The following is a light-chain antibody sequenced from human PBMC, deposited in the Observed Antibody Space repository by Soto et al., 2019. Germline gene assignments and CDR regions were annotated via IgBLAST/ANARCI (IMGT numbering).Light chain of an antibody. V-gene: IGLV7-46*01. Sequence: QAVVTQEPSLTVSPGGTVTLTCGSSTGAVTSGHYPYWFQQKPGQAPRTLVYDTTNKHSWTPARFSGFLLGGKAALTLSGAQPEDEAESYCLLSYSGAGEVFGGGTKLTVL. CDR1: TGAVTSGHY. CDR2: DTT. CDR3: LLSYSGAGEV. J-gene: IGLJ3*02.